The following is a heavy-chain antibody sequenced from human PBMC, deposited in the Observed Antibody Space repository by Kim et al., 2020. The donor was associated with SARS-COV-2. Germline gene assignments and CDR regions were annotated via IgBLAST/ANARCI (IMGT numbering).Heavy chain of an antibody. CDR3: ARITSLWNWLAPFDY. D-gene: IGHD2-2*01. Sequence: ASVKVSCKASGYTFTSYYMHWVRQAPGQGLEWMGIINPTSGSTTYAQNFQGRVTLTRDTSTSTVYMELSNLRSEDTALYYCARITSLWNWLAPFDYWGQGTLVTVSS. J-gene: IGHJ4*02. CDR2: INPTSGST. V-gene: IGHV1-46*01. CDR1: GYTFTSYY.